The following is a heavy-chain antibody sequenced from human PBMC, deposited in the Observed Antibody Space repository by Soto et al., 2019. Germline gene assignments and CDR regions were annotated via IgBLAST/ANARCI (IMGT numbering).Heavy chain of an antibody. Sequence: SETLSLTCTVSGGSITSYNWNWLRQPPGKALEWIGYVYNSGSTNYNPSLKSRVTISVDTSKNQFSLKVNSVTAADTAVYYCARNYGGDYSDYWGQGALVTVSS. CDR1: GGSITSYN. CDR3: ARNYGGDYSDY. CDR2: VYNSGST. J-gene: IGHJ4*02. V-gene: IGHV4-59*01. D-gene: IGHD2-21*01.